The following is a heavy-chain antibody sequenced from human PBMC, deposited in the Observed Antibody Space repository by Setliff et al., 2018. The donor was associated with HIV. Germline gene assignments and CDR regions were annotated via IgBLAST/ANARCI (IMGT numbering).Heavy chain of an antibody. CDR3: SKVSEHRTSSGSFYYYMDV. J-gene: IGHJ6*03. V-gene: IGHV1-69*05. D-gene: IGHD6-6*01. CDR1: GGSFSSYA. CDR2: IIPIFGTA. Sequence: VKVSCKASGGSFSSYAISWVRQAPGQGLEWMGGIIPIFGTAKYAQKFQGRVTITTDESTSTVYMEVRSLRSADTAVYYCSKVSEHRTSSGSFYYYMDVWGEGTTVTVSS.